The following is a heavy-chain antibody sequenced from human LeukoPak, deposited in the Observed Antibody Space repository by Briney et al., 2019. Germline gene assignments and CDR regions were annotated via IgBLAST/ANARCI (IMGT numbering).Heavy chain of an antibody. CDR3: AREKVGATIDY. CDR2: INHSGST. D-gene: IGHD1-26*01. Sequence: SETLSLTCAVYGGSFSGYYWSWIRQPPGKGLEWIGEINHSGSTNYNPSLKSRVTISVDTSKSQFSLKLSSVTAADTAVYYCAREKVGATIDYWGQGTLVTVSS. J-gene: IGHJ4*02. V-gene: IGHV4-34*01. CDR1: GGSFSGYY.